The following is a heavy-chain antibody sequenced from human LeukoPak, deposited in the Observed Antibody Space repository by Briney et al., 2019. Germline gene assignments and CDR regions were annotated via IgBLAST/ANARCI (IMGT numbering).Heavy chain of an antibody. CDR1: GGSFSGYY. CDR2: INHSGST. D-gene: IGHD2-15*01. V-gene: IGHV4-34*01. CDR3: AGSLNLDYYGMDV. Sequence: SETLSLTCAVYGGSFSGYYWSWIRQPPGKGLEWIGEINHSGSTNYNPSLKSRVTISVDTSKNQFSLKLSSVTAADTAVYYCAGSLNLDYYGMDVWGQGTTVTVSS. J-gene: IGHJ6*02.